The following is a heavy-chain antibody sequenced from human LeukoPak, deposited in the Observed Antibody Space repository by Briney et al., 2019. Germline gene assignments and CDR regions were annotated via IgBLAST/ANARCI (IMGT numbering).Heavy chain of an antibody. Sequence: GGSLRLSCAASGFTFSSYGMNWVRQAPGRGLEGVALIRYDGSNKYYADSVKGRFTISRDNSKNTLYLQMNSLRAEDTAIYYRAKEYSYGGAFDYWGQGTLVTVSS. V-gene: IGHV3-30*02. CDR3: AKEYSYGGAFDY. CDR1: GFTFSSYG. CDR2: IRYDGSNK. D-gene: IGHD5-18*01. J-gene: IGHJ4*02.